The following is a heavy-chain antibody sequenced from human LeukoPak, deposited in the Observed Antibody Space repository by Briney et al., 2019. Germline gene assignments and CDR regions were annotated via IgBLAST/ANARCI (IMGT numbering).Heavy chain of an antibody. Sequence: GGSLRLSCSASGFTLSSYAMSWVRQAPGKGREWVSVIRGSGVTSYYADSVKGRFTISRDNSKNTLYLQMGSLRAEDMAVYYCARDFVSPLDQYCGGGCHPGAFDIWGQGTMVTVSS. D-gene: IGHD2-21*01. CDR2: IRGSGVTS. V-gene: IGHV3-23*01. J-gene: IGHJ3*02. CDR3: ARDFVSPLDQYCGGGCHPGAFDI. CDR1: GFTLSSYA.